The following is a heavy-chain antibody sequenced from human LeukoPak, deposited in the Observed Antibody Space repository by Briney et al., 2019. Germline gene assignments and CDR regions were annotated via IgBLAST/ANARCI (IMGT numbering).Heavy chain of an antibody. V-gene: IGHV1-46*01. J-gene: IGHJ3*02. Sequence: ASVKVSCKASGYIFTSYYIHWVRQAPGQGLEWMGIINPSGGSTNYAQKFQGRVTMTRDTSTSTVYMDLSSLRSEDTAVYYCARGGFNYNILTGAFDIWGQGTMVTVSS. CDR2: INPSGGST. CDR1: GYIFTSYY. CDR3: ARGGFNYNILTGAFDI. D-gene: IGHD3-9*01.